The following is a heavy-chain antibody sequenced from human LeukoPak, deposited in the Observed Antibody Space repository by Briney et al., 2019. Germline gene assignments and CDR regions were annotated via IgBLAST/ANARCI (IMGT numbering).Heavy chain of an antibody. Sequence: GESLKISCKGSGYSFTSYWIGWVRQVPGKGLEWLGIIYPGDSDTRYSPSFQGQVTFSVDKSITTAFLQWSSLKASDTAIYYCARRWGTYDILTGYYRDQDAFDLWGQGTMVTVSS. D-gene: IGHD3-9*01. V-gene: IGHV5-51*01. CDR1: GYSFTSYW. J-gene: IGHJ3*01. CDR2: IYPGDSDT. CDR3: ARRWGTYDILTGYYRDQDAFDL.